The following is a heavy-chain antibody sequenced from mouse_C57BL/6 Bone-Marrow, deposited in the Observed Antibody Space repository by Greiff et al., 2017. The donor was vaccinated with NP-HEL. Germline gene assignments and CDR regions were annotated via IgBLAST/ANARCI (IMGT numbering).Heavy chain of an antibody. V-gene: IGHV3-6*01. Sequence: EVQLQESGPGLVKPSQSLSLTCSVTGYSITSGYYWNWIRQFPGNKLEWMGYISYDGSNNYNPSLKNRISITRDTSKNQFFLKLNSVTTEDTATYYCARVSEWGQGTTLTVSS. CDR1: GYSITSGYY. CDR3: ARVSE. J-gene: IGHJ2*01. CDR2: ISYDGSN.